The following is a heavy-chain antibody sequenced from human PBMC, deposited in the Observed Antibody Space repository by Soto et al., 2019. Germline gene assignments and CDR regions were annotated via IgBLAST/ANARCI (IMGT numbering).Heavy chain of an antibody. CDR1: GGSISSGGYY. CDR2: IYYSGST. D-gene: IGHD6-19*01. CDR3: ARDAVAGIDP. J-gene: IGHJ5*02. V-gene: IGHV4-31*03. Sequence: GXVKPSQTLSLTCTVSGGSISSGGYYWSWIRQHPGKGLEWIGYIYYSGSTYYNPSLKSRVPIPVHAPKLQSSLTLRSVTGAATPVYYCARDAVAGIDPRGQGTLVTVSS.